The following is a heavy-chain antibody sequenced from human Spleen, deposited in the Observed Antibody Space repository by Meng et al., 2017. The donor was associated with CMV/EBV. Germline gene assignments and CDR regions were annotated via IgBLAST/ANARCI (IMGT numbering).Heavy chain of an antibody. V-gene: IGHV4-4*02. D-gene: IGHD2-2*01. Sequence: QGAVQEPGPGLAKPAETCRPTCVCPGAPISSGNWWNWVRQPPGKGLEWIGDIYHSGSTNYNPSLKSRVTISVDKSKNQFSLKLSSVTAADTAMYYCARGGGCSSSSCDLDYWGQGVLVTVSS. J-gene: IGHJ4*02. CDR2: IYHSGST. CDR3: ARGGGCSSSSCDLDY. CDR1: GAPISSGNW.